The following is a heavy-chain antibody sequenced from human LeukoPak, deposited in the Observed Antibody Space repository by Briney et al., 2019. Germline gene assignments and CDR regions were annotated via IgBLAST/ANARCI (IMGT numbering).Heavy chain of an antibody. CDR2: IYHGSA. V-gene: IGHV4-61*01. D-gene: IGHD6-19*01. Sequence: SETLSLTCTVSGGSVRSSSYYWTWIRQPPGKGLEWVGYIYHGSATYNPSLESRITISMDTSKNQFSLKVTSVTAADTAVYYCAREGGRQWLVSGTLDSWGQGTLVTVSS. CDR1: GGSVRSSSYY. J-gene: IGHJ5*01. CDR3: AREGGRQWLVSGTLDS.